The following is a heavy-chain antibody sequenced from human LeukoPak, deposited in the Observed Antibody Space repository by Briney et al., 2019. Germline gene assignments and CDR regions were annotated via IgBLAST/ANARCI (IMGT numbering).Heavy chain of an antibody. CDR2: INSDGSST. CDR3: ARETTVTAGYDY. Sequence: PGGSLRLSCAASGFTFSSYGMHWVRQAPGKGLVWVSRINSDGSSTSYADSVKGRFTISRDNAKNTLYLQMNSLRAEDTAVYYCARETTVTAGYDYWGQGTLVTVSS. CDR1: GFTFSSYG. J-gene: IGHJ4*02. V-gene: IGHV3-74*01. D-gene: IGHD4-17*01.